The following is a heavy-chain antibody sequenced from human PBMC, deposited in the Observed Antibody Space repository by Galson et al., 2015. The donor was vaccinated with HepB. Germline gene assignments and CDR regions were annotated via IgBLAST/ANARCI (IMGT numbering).Heavy chain of an antibody. D-gene: IGHD2-15*01. V-gene: IGHV3-48*03. CDR1: GFTFSSYE. CDR3: ARVGLDCSGGSCYYGDECFQH. Sequence: SLRLSCAASGFTFSSYEMNWVRQAPGKGLEWVSYISSSGSTIYYADSVKGRFTISRDNAKNSLYLQMNSLRAEDTAVHYCARVGLDCSGGSCYYGDECFQHWGQGTLVTVSS. J-gene: IGHJ1*01. CDR2: ISSSGSTI.